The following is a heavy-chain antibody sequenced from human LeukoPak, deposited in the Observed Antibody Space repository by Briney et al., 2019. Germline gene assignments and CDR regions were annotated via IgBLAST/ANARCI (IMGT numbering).Heavy chain of an antibody. Sequence: PGGSLRLSCVASGFTFGSHFMSWVRQAPGKGLEWVSTISTGGSTYYADSVKGRFTISRDNSKSTLHLQLNGLRAEDTAVYYCAKYCSGGCYSGLDHWGQGTLVTVSS. V-gene: IGHV3-23*01. J-gene: IGHJ4*02. CDR1: GFTFGSHF. CDR3: AKYCSGGCYSGLDH. D-gene: IGHD2-21*01. CDR2: ISTGGST.